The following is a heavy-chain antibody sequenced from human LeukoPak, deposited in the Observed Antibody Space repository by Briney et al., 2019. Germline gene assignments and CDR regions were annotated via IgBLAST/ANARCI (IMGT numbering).Heavy chain of an antibody. CDR2: IWYDGSEK. CDR3: AKQGTFTSSSSWFLDS. V-gene: IGHV3-33*06. D-gene: IGHD6-13*01. J-gene: IGHJ4*02. CDR1: GFTFRYG. Sequence: GGSLRLSCAASGFTFRYGIHWVRQAPGKGLEWVGVIWYDGSEKEYAESVKGRFTTSRDNSKNTVYLQMTSLRVEDTAMYYCAKQGTFTSSSSWFLDSWGQGTLVTVSS.